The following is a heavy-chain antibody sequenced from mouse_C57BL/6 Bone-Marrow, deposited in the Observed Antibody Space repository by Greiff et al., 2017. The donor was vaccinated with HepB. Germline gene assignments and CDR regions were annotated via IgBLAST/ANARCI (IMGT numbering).Heavy chain of an antibody. CDR1: GYTFTSYW. CDR2: IDPSDSYT. Sequence: QVQLQQPGAELVKPGASVKLSCKASGYTFTSYWMQWVKQRPGQGLEWIGEIDPSDSYTNYNQKFKGKATLTVDTSSSTAYMQLSSLTSEDSAVYDCAREATVVYFDYWGQGNTLTVSS. J-gene: IGHJ2*01. V-gene: IGHV1-50*01. CDR3: AREATVVYFDY. D-gene: IGHD1-1*01.